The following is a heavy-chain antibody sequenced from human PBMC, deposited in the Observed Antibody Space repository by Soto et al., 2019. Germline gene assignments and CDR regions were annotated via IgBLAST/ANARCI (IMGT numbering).Heavy chain of an antibody. Sequence: GGSLRLSCAASGFTFSSYWMSWVRQAPGKGLEWVANIKQDGSEKYYVDSVKGRFTISRDNAKNSLYLQMNSLRAEDTVVYYCARSAQDIMITFGGVIVLSFDYWGQGTLVTVSS. J-gene: IGHJ4*01. D-gene: IGHD3-16*02. CDR2: IKQDGSEK. CDR3: ARSAQDIMITFGGVIVLSFDY. V-gene: IGHV3-7*03. CDR1: GFTFSSYW.